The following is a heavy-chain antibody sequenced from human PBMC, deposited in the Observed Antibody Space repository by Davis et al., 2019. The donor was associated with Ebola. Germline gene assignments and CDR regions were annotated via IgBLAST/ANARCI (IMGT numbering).Heavy chain of an antibody. CDR1: GFTFSSYG. CDR2: ISYDGTNK. V-gene: IGHV3-33*08. Sequence: GESLKISCAASGFTFSSYGMHWVRQAPGKGLEWLTVISYDGTNKYYRDSVKGRFTVSRDNSRSTMFLQMNGLRAEDTALYYCARELLTGDVVFDPWGQGTLVTVSS. J-gene: IGHJ5*02. D-gene: IGHD2-21*01. CDR3: ARELLTGDVVFDP.